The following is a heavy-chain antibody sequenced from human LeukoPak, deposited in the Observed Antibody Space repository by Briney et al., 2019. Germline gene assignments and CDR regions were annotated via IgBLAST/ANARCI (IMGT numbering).Heavy chain of an antibody. CDR3: ARTDSYYYDSSGLAH. V-gene: IGHV3-11*01. CDR1: GFTFSDYY. D-gene: IGHD3-22*01. CDR2: ISSSGSTI. J-gene: IGHJ4*02. Sequence: GGSLRLSCAASGFTFSDYYMSWIRQAPGKGLEWVSYISSSGSTIYYADSVKGRFTISRDNAKNSLYLQMNSLRAEDTAVYYCARTDSYYYDSSGLAHWGQGTLVTVSS.